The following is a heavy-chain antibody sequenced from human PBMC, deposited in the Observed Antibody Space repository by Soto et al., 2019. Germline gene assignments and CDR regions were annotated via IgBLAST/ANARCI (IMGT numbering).Heavy chain of an antibody. CDR3: AKDPNYYDFWAGSYYYHGMDV. J-gene: IGHJ6*02. V-gene: IGHV1-46*01. D-gene: IGHD3-3*01. CDR2: INPGNRIT. Sequence: ASVKVSCKKSGYTFTNYFVHWVRQAPGQGLEWMGAINPGNRITNYALKFQGRVTMTGDTSTNTVYLELSSLRSEDTAVYSCAKDPNYYDFWAGSYYYHGMDVWGQGTTVTVSS. CDR1: GYTFTNYF.